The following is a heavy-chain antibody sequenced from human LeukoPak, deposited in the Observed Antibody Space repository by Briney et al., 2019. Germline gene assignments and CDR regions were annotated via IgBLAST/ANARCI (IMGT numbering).Heavy chain of an antibody. CDR2: ISGSSDTT. D-gene: IGHD6-13*01. CDR3: AGGPYAAAFDY. CDR1: GFTFSNFA. Sequence: GGSLRLSCAASGFTFSNFAMSWVRQAPGKGLEWVSTISGSSDTTFYADSVRGRFTISRDNSKNTLYLRMNSLRAEDTAVYYCAGGPYAAAFDYWGQGTLVTVSS. J-gene: IGHJ4*02. V-gene: IGHV3-23*01.